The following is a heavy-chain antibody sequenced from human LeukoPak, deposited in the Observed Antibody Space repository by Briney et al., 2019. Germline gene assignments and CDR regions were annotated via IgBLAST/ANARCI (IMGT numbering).Heavy chain of an antibody. CDR3: ARDDVDTAVGTGLDY. J-gene: IGHJ4*02. CDR1: GFTFSSYS. CDR2: ISSSSSYI. D-gene: IGHD5-18*01. V-gene: IGHV3-21*01. Sequence: GGSLRLSCAASGFTFSSYSMNWVRQAPGKGLEWVSSISSSSSYIYYADSVKGRFTISRDNAKNSLYLQMNSLRAEDTAVYYCARDDVDTAVGTGLDYWGQGTLVTVSS.